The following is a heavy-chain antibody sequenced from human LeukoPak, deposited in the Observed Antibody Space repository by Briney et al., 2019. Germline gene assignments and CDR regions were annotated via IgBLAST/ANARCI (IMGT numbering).Heavy chain of an antibody. D-gene: IGHD5-12*01. CDR3: ARDRKYSGYGDNNWFDP. CDR2: IYYSGST. CDR1: GGSISSYY. V-gene: IGHV4-59*01. Sequence: SETLSLTCTVSGGSISSYYWSWIRQPPGKGLEWIGYIYYSGSTNYNPSLKSRVTISVDTSKNQFSLKLSSVTAADTAVYYCARDRKYSGYGDNNWFDPWGQGTLVTVSS. J-gene: IGHJ5*02.